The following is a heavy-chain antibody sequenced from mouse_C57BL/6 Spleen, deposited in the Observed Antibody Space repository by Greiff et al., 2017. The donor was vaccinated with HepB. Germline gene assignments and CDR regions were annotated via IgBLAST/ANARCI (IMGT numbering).Heavy chain of an antibody. CDR2: IYPGSGST. V-gene: IGHV1-55*01. D-gene: IGHD2-3*01. Sequence: VQLQQPGAELVKPGASVKMSCKASGYTFTSYWITWVKQRPGQGLEWIGDIYPGSGSTNYNEKFKSKATLTVDTSSSTAYMQRSSLTSEDSAVYYCARDDGYSWYFDVWGTGTTVTVSS. CDR3: ARDDGYSWYFDV. J-gene: IGHJ1*03. CDR1: GYTFTSYW.